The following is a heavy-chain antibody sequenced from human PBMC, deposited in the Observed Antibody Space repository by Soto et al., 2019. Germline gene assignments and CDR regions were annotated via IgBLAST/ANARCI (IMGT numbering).Heavy chain of an antibody. CDR1: GGSISSGGYY. J-gene: IGHJ4*02. Sequence: QVQLQESGPGLVKPSQTLSLTCTVSGGSISSGGYYWSWIRQHPGKGLEWIGYIYYSGSTYYNPSLKSRFTSSVDTSKNQFSLKLSSVTAADTAVYYCARAGENDYGSGSYYGSWGQGTLVTVSS. D-gene: IGHD3-10*01. CDR2: IYYSGST. V-gene: IGHV4-31*03. CDR3: ARAGENDYGSGSYYGS.